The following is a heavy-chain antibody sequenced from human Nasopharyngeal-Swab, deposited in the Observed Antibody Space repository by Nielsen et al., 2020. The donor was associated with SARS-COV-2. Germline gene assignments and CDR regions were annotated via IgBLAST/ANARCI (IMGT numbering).Heavy chain of an antibody. CDR3: ATHGSGRIGGMDV. D-gene: IGHD3-10*01. J-gene: IGHJ6*02. Sequence: GEPLKISCAASGFTFSSYAMSWVRQAPGKGLEWVSAISGSGGSTYYADSVKGRFTISRDNSKNTLYLQMNSLRAEDTAVYYCATHGSGRIGGMDVWGQGTTVTVSS. CDR1: GFTFSSYA. CDR2: ISGSGGST. V-gene: IGHV3-23*01.